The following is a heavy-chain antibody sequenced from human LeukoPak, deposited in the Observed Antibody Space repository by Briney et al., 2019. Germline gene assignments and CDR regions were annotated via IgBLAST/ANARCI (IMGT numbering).Heavy chain of an antibody. CDR1: GFTFSSYE. CDR2: IKSKTDGGTT. V-gene: IGHV3-15*01. J-gene: IGHJ5*02. CDR3: TTLQVRYSSGYSSSWWGSA. D-gene: IGHD6-19*01. Sequence: PGGSLRLSCAASGFTFSSYEMNWVRQAPGKGLEWVGRIKSKTDGGTTDYAAPVKGRFTISRDDSKTTLYLQMNSLQTEDTAVYYCTTLQVRYSSGYSSSWWGSAWGQGTLVTVSS.